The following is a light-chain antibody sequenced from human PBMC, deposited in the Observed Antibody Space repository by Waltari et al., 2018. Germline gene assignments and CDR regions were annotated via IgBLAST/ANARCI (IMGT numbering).Light chain of an antibody. V-gene: IGLV2-23*02. CDR2: EVT. CDR3: CSYAGISTWV. J-gene: IGLJ3*02. Sequence: QSALAQPASVSGSPGQSITISCTGSTSDVGSYNLVSWYQQHPGKAPKLIIYEVTKMDAGISDRFSGSKSGNTASLTISGLQAGDEGDYYCCSYAGISTWVFGGGTKVTVL. CDR1: TSDVGSYNL.